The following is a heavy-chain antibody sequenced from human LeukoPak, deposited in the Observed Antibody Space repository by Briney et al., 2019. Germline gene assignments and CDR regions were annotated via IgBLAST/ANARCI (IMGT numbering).Heavy chain of an antibody. CDR1: GFTFSSYA. CDR2: ISYDGSNK. V-gene: IGHV3-30*04. J-gene: IGHJ4*02. CDR3: ARLYGDYVFACLDY. D-gene: IGHD4-17*01. Sequence: GGSLRLSCAASGFTFSSYAMHWVRQAPGKGLEWVADISYDGSNKYYADSVKGRFTISRNKSKNTLYLQMNSLRAEDTAVYYCARLYGDYVFACLDYGGQGTLVTVFS.